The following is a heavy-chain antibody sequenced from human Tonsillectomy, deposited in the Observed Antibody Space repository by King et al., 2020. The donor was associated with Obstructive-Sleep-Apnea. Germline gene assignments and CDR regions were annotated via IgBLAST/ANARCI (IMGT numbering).Heavy chain of an antibody. D-gene: IGHD1-1*01. Sequence: DVQLVESGGGLVQPGGSLRLSCSASAFTFNTFSTYAMHWVRQAPGKGLEYVSAISGDGGSTYYADSVKGRFTISRDKSKNTLYPQTSSLRAEDTAVYYCVKRTWTDDYWGQGTLVTVSS. V-gene: IGHV3-64D*06. CDR1: AFTFNTFSTYA. CDR2: ISGDGGST. J-gene: IGHJ4*02. CDR3: VKRTWTDDY.